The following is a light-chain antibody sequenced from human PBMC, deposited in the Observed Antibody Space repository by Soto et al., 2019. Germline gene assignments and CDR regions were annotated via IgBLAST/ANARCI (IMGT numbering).Light chain of an antibody. CDR3: QHYNSYSEA. V-gene: IGKV1-5*03. CDR1: QTISSW. Sequence: DIQMTQSPSNLSGSVGDRVTITCRASQTISSWLAWYQQKPGKAPKLLIYKASTLKSGVPSRFSGSGSGTEFTLTINSLQPDDFATYYCQHYNSYSEAFGQGTKVELK. J-gene: IGKJ1*01. CDR2: KAS.